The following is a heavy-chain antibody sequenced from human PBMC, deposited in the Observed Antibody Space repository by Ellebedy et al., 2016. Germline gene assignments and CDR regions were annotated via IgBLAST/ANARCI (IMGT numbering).Heavy chain of an antibody. J-gene: IGHJ4*02. CDR1: GFTLNTYA. Sequence: GESLKISCAASGFTLNTYAMTWIRQAAGEGLEWVSAITGDTGTTYYADSVKGRFTISRDISRNTLYLQMNSLRVEDTALYYCAKCRHSTGRLLDSWGQGTLVTVSS. CDR2: ITGDTGTT. V-gene: IGHV3-23*01. D-gene: IGHD6-19*01. CDR3: AKCRHSTGRLLDS.